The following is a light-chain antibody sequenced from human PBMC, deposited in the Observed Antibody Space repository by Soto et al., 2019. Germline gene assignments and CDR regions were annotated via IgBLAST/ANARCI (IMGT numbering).Light chain of an antibody. J-gene: IGLJ3*02. CDR2: EVN. CDR3: SFFTSASTWV. CDR1: SSDVGSYNR. V-gene: IGLV2-18*01. Sequence: QSVLTQPPSVSGSPGQSVTISCTGTSSDVGSYNRVSWYQQPPGTAPQLMIYEVNNRPSGVPDRFSGSKSGNTASLTISGLQAEDEGYYYCSFFTSASTWVFGGGTKVTVL.